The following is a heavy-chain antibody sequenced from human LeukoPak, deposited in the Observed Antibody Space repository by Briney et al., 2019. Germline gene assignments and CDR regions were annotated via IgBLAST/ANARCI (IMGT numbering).Heavy chain of an antibody. CDR1: GFTFSESG. V-gene: IGHV3-73*01. J-gene: IGHJ4*02. CDR3: LRQKADY. CDR2: IRSKGYRYAT. Sequence: PGGSLRLSCAASGFTFSESGMHWVRQASGKGLEWVGRIRSKGYRYATSYAASVKGRFTISRDDSKNTAYPEMHSLNIEDTAIYWCLRQKADYWGQGTLVTVSS.